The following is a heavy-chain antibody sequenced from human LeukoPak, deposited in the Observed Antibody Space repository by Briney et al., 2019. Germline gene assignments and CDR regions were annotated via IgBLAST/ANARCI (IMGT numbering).Heavy chain of an antibody. CDR2: IYYSGST. V-gene: IGHV4-59*01. D-gene: IGHD4-17*01. J-gene: IGHJ3*02. CDR3: ARDPYGDYGYDAFDI. Sequence: SETLSLTCTVSGGSISSYYWSWIRQPPGKGLEWIGSIYYSGSTNYNPSLKSRVTISVDTSKNQFSLKLSSVTAADTAVYYCARDPYGDYGYDAFDIWGQGTMLTVSS. CDR1: GGSISSYY.